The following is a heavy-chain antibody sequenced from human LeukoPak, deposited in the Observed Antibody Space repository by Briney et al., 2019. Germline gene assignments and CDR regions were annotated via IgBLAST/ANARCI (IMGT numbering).Heavy chain of an antibody. CDR3: ARGYDSSGYYFDY. V-gene: IGHV4-30-2*01. D-gene: IGHD3-22*01. Sequence: PSETLSLTCAVSGGSISSGGYSWSWIRQPPGKGLEWIGYIYHGGSTYYNPSLKSRVTISVDRSKNQFSLKLSSVTAADTAVYYCARGYDSSGYYFDYWGQGTLVTVSS. CDR1: GGSISSGGYS. J-gene: IGHJ4*02. CDR2: IYHGGST.